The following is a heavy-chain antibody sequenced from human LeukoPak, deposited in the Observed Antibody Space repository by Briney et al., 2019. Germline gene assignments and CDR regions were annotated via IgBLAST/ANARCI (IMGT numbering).Heavy chain of an antibody. CDR2: IKQDGSEK. J-gene: IGHJ3*02. Sequence: GGSLRLSCAASGFTFSSYWMSWVRQAPGKGLEWVANIKQDGSEKYYVDSVKGRFTISRDNAKNSLYLQMNSLRAEDTAVYYCAKGAGWNYVYDAFDIWGQGTMVTVSS. CDR3: AKGAGWNYVYDAFDI. D-gene: IGHD1-7*01. CDR1: GFTFSSYW. V-gene: IGHV3-7*01.